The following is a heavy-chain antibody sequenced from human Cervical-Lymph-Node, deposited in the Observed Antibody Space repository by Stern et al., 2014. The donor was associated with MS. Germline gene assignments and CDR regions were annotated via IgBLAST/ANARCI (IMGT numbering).Heavy chain of an antibody. CDR2: INPNSGGT. V-gene: IGHV1-2*06. D-gene: IGHD3-16*01. Sequence: VQLVQSGAEVKKPGASLKVSCKASGYTFSVYNIHWVRQAPGQGMDGMGRINPNSGGTNYAQKFQGRVTMTRDTSISIVYMELTRLRSDDTAVYYCARGASDYWGQGTLVTVSS. CDR1: GYTFSVYN. J-gene: IGHJ4*02. CDR3: ARGASDY.